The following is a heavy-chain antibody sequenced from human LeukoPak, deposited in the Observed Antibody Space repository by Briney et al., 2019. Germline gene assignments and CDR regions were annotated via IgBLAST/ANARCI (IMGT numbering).Heavy chain of an antibody. CDR3: AKVRKQWELLRGDFDY. CDR1: GFTFSSYG. D-gene: IGHD3-10*01. CDR2: ISYDGSNK. J-gene: IGHJ4*02. V-gene: IGHV3-30*18. Sequence: PGGSLRLSCAASGFTFSSYGMHWVRQAPGKGLEWVAVISYDGSNKYYADSVKGRFTISRDNSKNTLYLQMNSLRAEDTAVYYCAKVRKQWELLRGDFDYWGQGTLVTVSS.